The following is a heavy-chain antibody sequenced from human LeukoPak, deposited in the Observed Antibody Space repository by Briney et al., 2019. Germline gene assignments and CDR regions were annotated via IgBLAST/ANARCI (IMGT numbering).Heavy chain of an antibody. V-gene: IGHV4-39*01. CDR1: GGSISSSSYY. CDR3: AGTTGTTVGDDFDY. CDR2: IYYSGST. Sequence: SEILSLTCTVSGGSISSSSYYWGWIRQPPGKGLEWIGSIYYSGSTYYNPSLKSRVTISVDTSKNQFSLKLSSVTAADTAVYYCAGTTGTTVGDDFDYWGQGTLVTVSS. D-gene: IGHD1-1*01. J-gene: IGHJ4*02.